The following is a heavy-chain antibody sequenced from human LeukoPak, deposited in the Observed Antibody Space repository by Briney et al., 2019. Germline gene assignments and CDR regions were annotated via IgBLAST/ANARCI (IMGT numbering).Heavy chain of an antibody. CDR3: ARVRYCSSTSCPIPYYYYYMDV. CDR2: INPSGGST. V-gene: IGHV1-46*01. Sequence: ASVKVSCKASGYTFTSYYMHWVRQAPGQGLEWMGIINPSGGSTSYAQKFQGRVTMTRDTSTSTVYMELSSLRSEDTAVYYCARVRYCSSTSCPIPYYYYYMDVWGKGTTVTVSS. D-gene: IGHD2-2*01. CDR1: GYTFTSYY. J-gene: IGHJ6*03.